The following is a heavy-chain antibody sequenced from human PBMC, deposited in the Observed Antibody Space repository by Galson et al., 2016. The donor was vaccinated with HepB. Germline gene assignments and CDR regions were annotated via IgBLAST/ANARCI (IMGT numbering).Heavy chain of an antibody. V-gene: IGHV3-74*01. Sequence: SLRLSCAASGFTFSSYGMHWVRQAPGKGLMWVSRISGDGNSTSYADSVKGRFPISRDNAKHTRYLQLNSLRGEDTACYYGTRAVYSSSWLLYYGMDVWGQGTTVTVSS. J-gene: IGHJ6*02. CDR1: GFTFSSYG. D-gene: IGHD6-13*01. CDR2: ISGDGNST. CDR3: TRAVYSSSWLLYYGMDV.